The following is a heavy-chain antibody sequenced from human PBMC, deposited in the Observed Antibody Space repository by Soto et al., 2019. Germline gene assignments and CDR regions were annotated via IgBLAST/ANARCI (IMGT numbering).Heavy chain of an antibody. CDR1: GYTFTSYA. CDR3: ARDLGHDYSPSFDY. CDR2: INAGNGNT. Sequence: QVQLVQSGAEVKKPGASVKVSCKASGYTFTSYAMHWVRQAPGQRLEWMGWINAGNGNTKYSQKFRGRVTITRDTSASTAYMELSSLRSEDTAVYYCARDLGHDYSPSFDYWGQGTLVTVSS. D-gene: IGHD4-4*01. J-gene: IGHJ4*02. V-gene: IGHV1-3*01.